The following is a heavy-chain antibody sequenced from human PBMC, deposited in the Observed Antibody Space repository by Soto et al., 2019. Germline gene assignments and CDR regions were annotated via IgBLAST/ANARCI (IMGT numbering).Heavy chain of an antibody. Sequence: NPSETLSLTCAVSGGSISSSSWWSWFRQPPGKGLEWIGEIYHSGSSNYNPSLKSRVTISVDKSKNQFSLKLSSVTAADTAVYYCASSTSSFGWFDPWGQRTLVTVSS. CDR3: ASSTSSFGWFDP. J-gene: IGHJ5*02. CDR2: IYHSGSS. V-gene: IGHV4-4*02. D-gene: IGHD2-2*01. CDR1: GGSISSSSW.